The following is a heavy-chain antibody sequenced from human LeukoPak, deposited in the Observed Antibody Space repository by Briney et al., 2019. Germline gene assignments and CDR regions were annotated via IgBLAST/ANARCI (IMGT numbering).Heavy chain of an antibody. D-gene: IGHD2-2*01. CDR3: ARDKDSTSDAFDI. V-gene: IGHV3-30*03. J-gene: IGHJ3*02. Sequence: PGRSLRLSCAASGFSFSSYGMHWVRQAPGKGLEWVALISFDESNKYYADSVKGRFTISRDNAKNSLYLQMNSLRAEDTAVYYCARDKDSTSDAFDIWGQGTMVTVSS. CDR2: ISFDESNK. CDR1: GFSFSSYG.